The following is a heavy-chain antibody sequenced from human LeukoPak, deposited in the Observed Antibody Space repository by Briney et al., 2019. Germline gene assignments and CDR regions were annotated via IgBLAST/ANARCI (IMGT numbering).Heavy chain of an antibody. CDR1: GFTFNNYA. V-gene: IGHV3-23*01. CDR2: ISSSGGST. J-gene: IGHJ4*02. D-gene: IGHD2-2*02. CDR3: ARDDRIVVVPAAIRY. Sequence: TGGSLRLSCAASGFTFNNYAMSWVRQAPGKGLEWVSTISSSGGSTHYADSVKGRFTISRDKSKNTLYLQMNSLRAEDTAVYYCARDDRIVVVPAAIRYWGQGTLVTVSS.